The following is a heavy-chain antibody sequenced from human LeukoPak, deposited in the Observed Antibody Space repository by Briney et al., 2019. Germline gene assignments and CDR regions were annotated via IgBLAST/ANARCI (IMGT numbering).Heavy chain of an antibody. CDR2: INTDGSTT. Sequence: GGSLRLSCVVSGFTFSTYWMYWVRQAPGKGLVWVSRINTDGSTTNYADSVKGRYTISRDDTKNTLYLQMNTLRAEDTAVYYCVAAGTFDYWGQGALVTVSS. J-gene: IGHJ4*02. V-gene: IGHV3-74*01. CDR1: GFTFSTYW. D-gene: IGHD6-13*01. CDR3: VAAGTFDY.